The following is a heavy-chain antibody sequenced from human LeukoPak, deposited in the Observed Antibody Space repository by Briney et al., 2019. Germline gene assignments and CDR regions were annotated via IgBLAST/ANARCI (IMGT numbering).Heavy chain of an antibody. CDR1: GFTFSSYE. Sequence: GGSLRLSCAASGFTFSSYEMNWVRQAPGKGLEWVSYISSSSSTIYYADSVKGRFTISRGNAKNSLYLQMNSLRAEDTAVYYCAREGGGYNNRGFDYWGQGTLVTVSS. J-gene: IGHJ4*02. D-gene: IGHD5-24*01. V-gene: IGHV3-48*01. CDR3: AREGGGYNNRGFDY. CDR2: ISSSSSTI.